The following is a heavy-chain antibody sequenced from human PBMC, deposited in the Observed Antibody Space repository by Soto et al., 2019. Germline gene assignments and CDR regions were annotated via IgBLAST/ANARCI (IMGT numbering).Heavy chain of an antibody. V-gene: IGHV1-8*03. J-gene: IGHJ4*02. CDR3: ARGPLVVLNYFES. CDR1: GGTFSNYA. CDR2: INPNSGNT. Sequence: GASVKVSCKVSGGTFSNYAIDWVRLAPGQGLEWMGWINPNSGNTDYAQKFQGRATITRDTSTSTAYMELSSLTSDDTAMYFCARGPLVVLNYFESWGQGTLVTVSS.